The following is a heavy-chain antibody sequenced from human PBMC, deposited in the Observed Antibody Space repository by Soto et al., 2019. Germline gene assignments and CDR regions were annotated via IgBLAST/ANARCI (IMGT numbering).Heavy chain of an antibody. J-gene: IGHJ5*02. CDR3: AKDARYCSGGSCYTGYNWFDP. CDR1: GFTFSSYA. D-gene: IGHD2-15*01. CDR2: ISGSGGST. V-gene: IGHV3-23*01. Sequence: LRLSCAASGFTFSSYAMSWVRQAPGKGLEWVSAISGSGGSTYYADSVKGRFTISRDNSKNTLYLQMNSLRAEDTAVYYCAKDARYCSGGSCYTGYNWFDPWGQGTLVTVSS.